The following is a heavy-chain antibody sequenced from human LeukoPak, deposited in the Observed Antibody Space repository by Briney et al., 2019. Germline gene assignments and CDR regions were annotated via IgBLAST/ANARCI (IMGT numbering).Heavy chain of an antibody. CDR2: ISGSGGST. J-gene: IGHJ4*02. Sequence: PGGSLRLSCAASGLSFSNYGMHWVRQAPGKGLEWVSAISGSGGSTYYADSVKGRFTISRDNSKNTLYLQMNSLRAEDTAVYYCAKPMYYYDSSGYEYWGQGTLVTVSS. CDR1: GLSFSNYG. CDR3: AKPMYYYDSSGYEY. D-gene: IGHD3-22*01. V-gene: IGHV3-23*01.